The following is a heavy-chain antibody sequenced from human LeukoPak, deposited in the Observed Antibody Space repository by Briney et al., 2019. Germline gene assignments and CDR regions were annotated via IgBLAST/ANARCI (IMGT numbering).Heavy chain of an antibody. Sequence: GGSLRLSCAASGFTFSSYSMNWVRQALGKGLEWVSSISSSSSYIYYADSVKGRFTISRDNAKNSLYLQMNSLRAEDTAVYYCARGMEYYDFWSGYYFGYWGQGTLVTVSS. CDR3: ARGMEYYDFWSGYYFGY. J-gene: IGHJ4*02. CDR1: GFTFSSYS. CDR2: ISSSSSYI. V-gene: IGHV3-21*01. D-gene: IGHD3-3*01.